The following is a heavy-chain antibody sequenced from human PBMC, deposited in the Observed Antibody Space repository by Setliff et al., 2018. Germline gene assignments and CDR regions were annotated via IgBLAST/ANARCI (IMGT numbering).Heavy chain of an antibody. V-gene: IGHV3-30*02. CDR2: IRYDGSNK. Sequence: GGSLRLSCVASGFTFSSYGMHWVRQAPGKGLEWVAFIRYDGSNKCYADSVKGRFTISRDNSKNTLYLQMNSLRAEDTAVYYCAKAGGRGVILSAFDYWGQGTLVTVSS. D-gene: IGHD3-10*01. J-gene: IGHJ4*02. CDR1: GFTFSSYG. CDR3: AKAGGRGVILSAFDY.